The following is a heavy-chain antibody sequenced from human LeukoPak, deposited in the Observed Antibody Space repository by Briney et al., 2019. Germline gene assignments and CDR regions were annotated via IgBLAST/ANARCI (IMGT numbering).Heavy chain of an antibody. D-gene: IGHD2-21*02. CDR1: GASISSYY. Sequence: SETLSLTCTVSGASISSYYWSWIRQPPGKGLEWIGYIYYGGSTNYNPSLKSRVTISVDTSKNQFSLKLSSVTAADTAVYYCAGQNCGGDCWVRYWGQGTLVTVSS. CDR2: IYYGGST. CDR3: AGQNCGGDCWVRY. J-gene: IGHJ4*02. V-gene: IGHV4-59*01.